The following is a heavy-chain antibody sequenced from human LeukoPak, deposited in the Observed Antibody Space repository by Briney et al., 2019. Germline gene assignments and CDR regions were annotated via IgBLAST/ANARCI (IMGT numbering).Heavy chain of an antibody. D-gene: IGHD6-19*01. CDR2: ISSSSSYI. J-gene: IGHJ4*02. CDR1: GFTFSSYA. CDR3: ARDTPASGWLYY. V-gene: IGHV3-21*01. Sequence: GGSLRLSCAASGFTFSSYAMSWVRQAPGKGLEWVSTISSSSSYIHYADSVKGRFTISRDNAKNSLYLQMSSLRAEDTAVYYCARDTPASGWLYYWGQGTLVTASS.